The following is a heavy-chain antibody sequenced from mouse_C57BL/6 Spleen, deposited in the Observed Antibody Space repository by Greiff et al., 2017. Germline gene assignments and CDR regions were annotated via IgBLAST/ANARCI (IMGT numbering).Heavy chain of an antibody. V-gene: IGHV1-63*01. Sequence: QVQLQQSGAELVRPGTSVKMSCKASGYTFTNYWIGWAKQRPGHGLEWIGDIYPGGGYTNYNEKFKGKATLTAAKSSSTAYMQFSSLTSEDSAIYYCARGDSSGYGYYYDYGGQGTTLTVSS. CDR3: ARGDSSGYGYYYDY. CDR2: IYPGGGYT. J-gene: IGHJ2*01. CDR1: GYTFTNYW. D-gene: IGHD3-2*02.